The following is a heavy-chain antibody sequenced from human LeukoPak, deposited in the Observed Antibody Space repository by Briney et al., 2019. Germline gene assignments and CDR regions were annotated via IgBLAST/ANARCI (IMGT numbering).Heavy chain of an antibody. D-gene: IGHD6-19*01. CDR1: GGSFSGYY. V-gene: IGHV4-34*01. CDR3: ARWVGRAQSSGYYGMDV. J-gene: IGHJ6*04. Sequence: PSETLSLTCTVYGGSFSGYYWSWIRQPPGKGLEWIGEMNHSGSSNYNPSPKSRVSISVDMSKNQFSLKLTSVTAADTAVYYCARWVGRAQSSGYYGMDVWGKGTTVTVSS. CDR2: MNHSGSS.